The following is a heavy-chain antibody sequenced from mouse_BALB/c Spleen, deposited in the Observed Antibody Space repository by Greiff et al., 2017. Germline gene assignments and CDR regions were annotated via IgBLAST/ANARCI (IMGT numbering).Heavy chain of an antibody. CDR3: TRKGNYGYWYFDV. J-gene: IGHJ1*01. Sequence: QVQLQQPGAELVRPGASVKLSCKASGYTFTNYWINWVKQRPGQGLEWIGNIYPSDSYTNYNQTFKDKATLTVDKSSSTAYMQLSSPTSEDSAVYYCTRKGNYGYWYFDVWGAGTTVTVSS. CDR2: IYPSDSYT. V-gene: IGHV1-69*02. CDR1: GYTFTNYW. D-gene: IGHD2-1*01.